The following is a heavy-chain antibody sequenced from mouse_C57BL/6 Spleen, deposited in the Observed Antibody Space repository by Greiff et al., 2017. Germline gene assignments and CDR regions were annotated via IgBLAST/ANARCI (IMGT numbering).Heavy chain of an antibody. V-gene: IGHV1-26*01. CDR2: INPNNGGT. J-gene: IGHJ3*01. Sequence: EVQLQQSGPELVKPGASVKISCKASGYTFTDYYMNWVKQSHGKSLEWIVNINPNNGGTSYNQKFKGKATVTVDKASSTAYMELRSLTSEDSAVYYCARWGGSAFAYWGQGTLVTVSA. CDR1: GYTFTDYY. CDR3: ARWGGSAFAY.